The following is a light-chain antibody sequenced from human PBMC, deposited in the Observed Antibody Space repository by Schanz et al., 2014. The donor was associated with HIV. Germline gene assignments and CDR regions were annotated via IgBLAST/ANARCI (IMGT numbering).Light chain of an antibody. V-gene: IGLV1-44*01. J-gene: IGLJ7*01. CDR1: SSNIGSNT. Sequence: QSVLTQPPSASGTPGQRVIISCSGSSSNIGSNTVNWYQQLPGTAPKLLIYSNDQRPSGVPDRFSASKSGASASLAISGLQSEDEADYYCSAWDDGLNGAVFGGGTQLTVL. CDR2: SND. CDR3: SAWDDGLNGAV.